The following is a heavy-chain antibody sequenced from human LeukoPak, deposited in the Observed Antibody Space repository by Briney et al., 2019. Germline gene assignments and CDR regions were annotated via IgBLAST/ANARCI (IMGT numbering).Heavy chain of an antibody. D-gene: IGHD3-3*01. Sequence: GGSLRLSCAASGFTFSSYWMHWVRQAPGKGLVWVSRIKSDESETTYADSVKGRFTISRDNAKNTLYLQMNSLRAEDTAVYYCARDPLGVYYWGQGTLVTVSS. CDR1: GFTFSSYW. V-gene: IGHV3-74*01. J-gene: IGHJ4*02. CDR3: ARDPLGVYY. CDR2: IKSDESET.